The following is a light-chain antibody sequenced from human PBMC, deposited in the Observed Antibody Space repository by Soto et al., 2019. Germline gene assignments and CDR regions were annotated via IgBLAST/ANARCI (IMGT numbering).Light chain of an antibody. CDR1: SSDVGGYNY. CDR3: SSYTSSSTLYVV. CDR2: DVS. J-gene: IGLJ2*01. Sequence: QSVLTQPASVSGSPGQSITISCTGTSSDVGGYNYVSWYQQHPGKAPKLMTYDVSNRPSGVSNRFSGSKSGNTASLTISGLPAEDEADYYCSSYTSSSTLYVVFGGWTELTVL. V-gene: IGLV2-14*01.